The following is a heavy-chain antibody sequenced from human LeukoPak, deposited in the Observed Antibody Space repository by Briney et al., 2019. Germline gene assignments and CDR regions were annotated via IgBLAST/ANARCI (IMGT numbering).Heavy chain of an antibody. CDR3: ARARAVAGDVDY. CDR2: TYTSGST. D-gene: IGHD6-19*01. CDR1: GGSISSGSYY. V-gene: IGHV4-61*02. Sequence: SETLSLTCTVSGGSISSGSYYWRWIRQPAGKGLEWIGRTYTSGSTNYNPSLKSRVTISVDTSKNQFSLKLSSMTAADTAVYYCARARAVAGDVDYWGQGTLVTVSS. J-gene: IGHJ4*02.